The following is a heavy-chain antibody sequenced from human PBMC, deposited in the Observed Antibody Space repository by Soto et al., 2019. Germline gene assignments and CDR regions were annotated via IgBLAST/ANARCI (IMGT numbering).Heavy chain of an antibody. V-gene: IGHV3-21*02. CDR2: ITGSSSYI. CDR1: GFTFSSYS. J-gene: IGHJ4*02. D-gene: IGHD3-22*01. CDR3: ARDVYYYDSSAYWAY. Sequence: EVQLVESGGGLVKPGVSLRLSCAASGFTFSSYSMNWVRQAPGKGLEWVSSITGSSSYIYYADSVKGRFTISRDNAKNSLYLQMNSLRAEDTAVYYCARDVYYYDSSAYWAYWGQGTLVTVSS.